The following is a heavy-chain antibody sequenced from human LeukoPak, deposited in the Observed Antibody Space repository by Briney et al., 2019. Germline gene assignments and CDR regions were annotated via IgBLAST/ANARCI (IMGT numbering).Heavy chain of an antibody. Sequence: PGGSLRLSCAASGFTFNDYNMGWIRQAPGNGLEWVAYISSGMYYADSVKGRFTISRDNAKNSLYLQMNSLRADDTAVYYCARRIWGADSQSHTFDIWGQGTMVTVSS. V-gene: IGHV3-11*01. CDR3: ARRIWGADSQSHTFDI. J-gene: IGHJ3*02. D-gene: IGHD3-16*01. CDR1: GFTFNDYN. CDR2: ISSGM.